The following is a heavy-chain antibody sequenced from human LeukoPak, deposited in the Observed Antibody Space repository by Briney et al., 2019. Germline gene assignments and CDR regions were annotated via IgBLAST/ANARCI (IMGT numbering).Heavy chain of an antibody. V-gene: IGHV3-48*03. D-gene: IGHD3-3*01. CDR3: AKASSITNPYYGMDV. J-gene: IGHJ6*02. Sequence: GGSLRLSCAASGFTFSSYEMNWVRQAPGMGLEWISYISGSGNTIHYADSVKGRFTISRDNAKNSLYLQMNSLRVEDTAIYSCAKASSITNPYYGMDVWGQGTTVTVSS. CDR2: ISGSGNTI. CDR1: GFTFSSYE.